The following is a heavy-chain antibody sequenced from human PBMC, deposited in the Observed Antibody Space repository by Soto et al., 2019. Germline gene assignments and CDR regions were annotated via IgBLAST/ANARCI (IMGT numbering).Heavy chain of an antibody. Sequence: PSGTLSRTCAVSGACVSSATSYWNWIRQPPGKPLEWMGHIYYSGSTSYNPSLKCRVTIALDTSNDQFSLKLSSLTAADTAVYYCARTRDNNINYYYALDVWGPGTTVTV. J-gene: IGHJ6*02. D-gene: IGHD1-20*01. CDR3: ARTRDNNINYYYALDV. V-gene: IGHV4-61*01. CDR1: GACVSSATSY. CDR2: IYYSGST.